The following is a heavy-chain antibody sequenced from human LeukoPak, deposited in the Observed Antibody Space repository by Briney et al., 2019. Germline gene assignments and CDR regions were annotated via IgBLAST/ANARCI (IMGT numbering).Heavy chain of an antibody. D-gene: IGHD6-6*01. CDR2: ISSNGGST. CDR3: ARISSSYDYDY. Sequence: GGSLRLSCAASGFTFSSYGMHWVRQAPGKGLEYVAAISSNGGSTDYANSVKGRFTISRDNSKNTLYLQMGSLRAEDMAVYYCARISSSYDYDYWGQGTLVTVSS. CDR1: GFTFSSYG. J-gene: IGHJ4*02. V-gene: IGHV3-64*01.